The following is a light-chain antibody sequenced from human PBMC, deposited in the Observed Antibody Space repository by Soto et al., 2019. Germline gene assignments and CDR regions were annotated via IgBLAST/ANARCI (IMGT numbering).Light chain of an antibody. CDR2: EVS. CDR3: NSYTSSSTWV. V-gene: IGLV2-14*01. Sequence: QSALTQPASVSGSPGQSITISCTGTSSDIGGYNYVSWYQQHPGKAPKLMIYEVSNRPSGVSNRFSGSKSDNTASLTISGLQAEDEADYYCNSYTSSSTWVFGGGTKVTVL. CDR1: SSDIGGYNY. J-gene: IGLJ3*02.